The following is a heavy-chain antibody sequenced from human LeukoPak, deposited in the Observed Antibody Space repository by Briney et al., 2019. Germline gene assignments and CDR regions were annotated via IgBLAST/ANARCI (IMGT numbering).Heavy chain of an antibody. D-gene: IGHD3-10*01. CDR3: TRDIKLSTSYYFDN. V-gene: IGHV3-7*01. Sequence: GGSLRLSCAASGSTFRSFWMSWVRQAPGKGLEWVANIKLDGSEKFYVDSVKGRFTISRDNAKNSLYLQMKSLRVEDTAVYYCTRDIKLSTSYYFDNWGQGTLVTVSS. J-gene: IGHJ4*02. CDR1: GSTFRSFW. CDR2: IKLDGSEK.